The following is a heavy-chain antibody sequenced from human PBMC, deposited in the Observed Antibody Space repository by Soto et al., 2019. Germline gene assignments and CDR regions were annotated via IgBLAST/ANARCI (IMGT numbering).Heavy chain of an antibody. D-gene: IGHD3-3*01. CDR1: GYTFTSYY. CDR2: INPSGGST. CDR3: ARGFGGFLEWLFVAEPLDEARYHMDV. J-gene: IGHJ6*03. V-gene: IGHV1-46*03. Sequence: ASVKVSCKASGYTFTSYYMHWVRQAPGQGLEWMGIINPSGGSTSYAQKFQGRFTMTRDTSTSTVYMELSSLRSEDTAVYYCARGFGGFLEWLFVAEPLDEARYHMDVWGKGTTVTVSS.